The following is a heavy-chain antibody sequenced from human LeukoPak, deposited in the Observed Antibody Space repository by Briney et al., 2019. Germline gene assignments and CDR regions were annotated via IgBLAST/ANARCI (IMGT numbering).Heavy chain of an antibody. Sequence: GGSLRLSCAASGFTFSGSAMHWVRQVSGKGLEWVGRIRSKANSYATAYAASVKGRFTISRDDSKNTAYLQMNSLKTEDTAVYYCTRLPYYYDSSSYPFNDYWGQGTLVTVSS. D-gene: IGHD3-22*01. V-gene: IGHV3-73*01. CDR2: IRSKANSYAT. CDR3: TRLPYYYDSSSYPFNDY. CDR1: GFTFSGSA. J-gene: IGHJ4*02.